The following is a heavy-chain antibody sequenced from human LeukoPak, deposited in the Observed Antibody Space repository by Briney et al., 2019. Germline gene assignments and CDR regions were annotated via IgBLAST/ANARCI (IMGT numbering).Heavy chain of an antibody. CDR2: ISDSGGST. J-gene: IGHJ6*02. CDR1: RFPFSSYA. Sequence: PGGSLRLSCSASRFPFSSYAMHSVRQAPGKGLEYVSAISDSGGSTYYADSVKGRFTISRDNSKNTLYLQMSSLRAEDTAVYVCVRGYSFGPYGMDVWGQGTTVTVSS. V-gene: IGHV3-64D*09. D-gene: IGHD2-15*01. CDR3: VRGYSFGPYGMDV.